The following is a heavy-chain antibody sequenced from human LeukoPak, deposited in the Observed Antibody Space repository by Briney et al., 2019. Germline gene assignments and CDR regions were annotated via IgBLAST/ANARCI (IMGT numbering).Heavy chain of an antibody. D-gene: IGHD4-4*01. V-gene: IGHV1-18*01. Sequence: ASVKVSCKASGYTFTSFGISWVRRAPGQGLEWMGWISAYNGNTKSAQKFQGRVIMTTDTSTYTAYMELRSLRSDDTAVFYCVRSYSNLFDYWGQGTLVTVSS. CDR3: VRSYSNLFDY. CDR2: ISAYNGNT. CDR1: GYTFTSFG. J-gene: IGHJ4*02.